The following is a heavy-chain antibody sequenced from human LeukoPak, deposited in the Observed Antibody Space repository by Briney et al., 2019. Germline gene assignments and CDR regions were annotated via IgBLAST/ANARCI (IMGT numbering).Heavy chain of an antibody. V-gene: IGHV4-61*02. CDR1: GDSISSGDYY. CDR2: ISSSGST. Sequence: SPSETLSLTCTVSGDSISSGDYYWSWIRQPAGKGLEWIGRISSSGSTNCNPSLKSRVTISVDTSKNQFSLKLSSVTAADTAVYFCARGPYSYDSSGAFDIWAQGTMVTVSS. J-gene: IGHJ3*02. D-gene: IGHD3-22*01. CDR3: ARGPYSYDSSGAFDI.